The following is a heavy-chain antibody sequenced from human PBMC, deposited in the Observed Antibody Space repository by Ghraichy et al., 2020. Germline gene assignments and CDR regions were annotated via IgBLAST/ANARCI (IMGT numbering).Heavy chain of an antibody. J-gene: IGHJ3*02. CDR1: GFTFSSYW. CDR2: INSDGSST. V-gene: IGHV3-74*01. D-gene: IGHD3-16*01. Sequence: GGSLRLSCAASGFTFSSYWTHWVRQAPGKGLVWVSRINSDGSSTSYADSVKGRFTISRDNAKNTLYLQMNSLRAEDTAVYYCARAHIGDAHTFDIWGQGTMVTVSS. CDR3: ARAHIGDAHTFDI.